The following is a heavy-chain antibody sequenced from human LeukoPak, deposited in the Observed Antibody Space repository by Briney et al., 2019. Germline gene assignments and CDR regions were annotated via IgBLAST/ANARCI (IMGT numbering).Heavy chain of an antibody. CDR2: ISYTGST. Sequence: SETLSLTCTVSGGSISSNNYYWGWIRQPPGKGLEWIGSISYTGSTYYNPSLKSRVTISVDTSKNQFSLKLSSVTAADTAVYYCARDTPYYDILTGYFSTPEDHYYMDVWGKGTTVTISS. V-gene: IGHV4-39*07. D-gene: IGHD3-9*01. CDR1: GGSISSNNYY. J-gene: IGHJ6*03. CDR3: ARDTPYYDILTGYFSTPEDHYYMDV.